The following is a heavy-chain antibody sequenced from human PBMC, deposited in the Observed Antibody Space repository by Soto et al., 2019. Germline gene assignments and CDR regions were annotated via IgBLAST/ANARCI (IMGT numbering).Heavy chain of an antibody. CDR1: GYTFTGYY. J-gene: IGHJ3*02. V-gene: IGHV1-2*04. CDR2: INPNSGGT. D-gene: IGHD3-10*01. Sequence: ASVKVSCKASGYTFTGYYMHWVRQAPGQGLEWMGWINPNSGGTNYAQKFQGWVTMTRDTSISTAYMELSRLRSDDTAVYYCARAYGSGSPLAFDIWGQGTMVTVSS. CDR3: ARAYGSGSPLAFDI.